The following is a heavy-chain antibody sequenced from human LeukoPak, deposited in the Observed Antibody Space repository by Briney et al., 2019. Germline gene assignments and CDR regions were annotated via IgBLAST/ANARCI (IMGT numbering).Heavy chain of an antibody. D-gene: IGHD1-7*01. CDR1: GFTFSSYA. CDR3: AKDWTGTADAFDI. J-gene: IGHJ3*02. CDR2: IRGSGGST. Sequence: QPGGSLTLSCAASGFTFSSYAMSWARHAPGKGREWVSDIRGSGGSTYYSDSVKGRSTISRDKSKNTLYLQMNSLRAEDTAVYYCAKDWTGTADAFDIWGQGTMVTVSS. V-gene: IGHV3-23*01.